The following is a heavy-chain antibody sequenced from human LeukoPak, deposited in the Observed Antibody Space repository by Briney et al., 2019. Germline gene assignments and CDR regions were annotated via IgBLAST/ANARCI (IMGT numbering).Heavy chain of an antibody. CDR2: MNPNSGNT. V-gene: IGHV1-8*01. Sequence: ASVKVSCKASGYTFTSYDINWVRQATGQGLEWMGWMNPNSGNTGYAQKLQGRVTMTRNTSISTAYMELSSLRSEDTAVYYCARSYCSSISCRLDYWGQGTLVTVSS. D-gene: IGHD2-2*01. CDR3: ARSYCSSISCRLDY. J-gene: IGHJ4*02. CDR1: GYTFTSYD.